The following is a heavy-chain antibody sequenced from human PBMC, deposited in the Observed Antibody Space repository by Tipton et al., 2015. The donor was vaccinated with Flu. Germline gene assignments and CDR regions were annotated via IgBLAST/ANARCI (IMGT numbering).Heavy chain of an antibody. CDR1: GGSFSGYY. J-gene: IGHJ4*02. V-gene: IGHV4-34*01. CDR3: ARARTGYFDY. CDR2: INHSGST. D-gene: IGHD1-14*01. Sequence: TLSLTCAVYGGSFSGYYWSWIRQPPGKGLEWIGEINHSGSTNYNPSLKSRVTISVDTSKNQFSLKLSSGTAADTAVYYCARARTGYFDYWGQGTLVTVSS.